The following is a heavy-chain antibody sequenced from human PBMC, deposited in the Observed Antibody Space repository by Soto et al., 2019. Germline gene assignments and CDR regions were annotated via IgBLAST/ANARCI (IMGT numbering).Heavy chain of an antibody. J-gene: IGHJ6*02. CDR2: ISAYNGNT. CDR3: ARDIVVITSFCMDV. V-gene: IGHV1-18*01. Sequence: GASVKVSCKASGYTFTSYGISCVRQAPGQGLEWMGWISAYNGNTNYAQKLQGRVTMTTDTSTSTAYMELRSLRSDDTAVYYCARDIVVITSFCMDVWGQGTTVTVSS. D-gene: IGHD3-22*01. CDR1: GYTFTSYG.